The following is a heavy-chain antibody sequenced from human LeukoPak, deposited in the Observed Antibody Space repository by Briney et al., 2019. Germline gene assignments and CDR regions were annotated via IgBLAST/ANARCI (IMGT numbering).Heavy chain of an antibody. J-gene: IGHJ5*02. Sequence: TGGSLRLSCAASGFTFSSYWMHWVRQAPGKGLVWVSRINSDGSSTSYADSVKGRFTISRDNAKNTLYLQMNSLRAEDTAAYCCARAPLHRSGGWFDPWGQGTLVTVSS. V-gene: IGHV3-74*01. CDR1: GFTFSSYW. D-gene: IGHD6-25*01. CDR3: ARAPLHRSGGWFDP. CDR2: INSDGSST.